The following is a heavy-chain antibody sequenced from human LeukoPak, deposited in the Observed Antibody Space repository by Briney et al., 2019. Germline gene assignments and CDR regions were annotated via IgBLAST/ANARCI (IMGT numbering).Heavy chain of an antibody. J-gene: IGHJ4*02. Sequence: GGSLRLSCAASGFTFSSYAMSWVRQAPGKGLEWVSAISGSGGSTYYADSVKGRFTISRDNSKNTLYLQMNSLRAEDTAVYYCAKDLGGGKGMVSGSYSFDYWGQGTLVTVSS. D-gene: IGHD1-26*01. V-gene: IGHV3-23*01. CDR3: AKDLGGGKGMVSGSYSFDY. CDR1: GFTFSSYA. CDR2: ISGSGGST.